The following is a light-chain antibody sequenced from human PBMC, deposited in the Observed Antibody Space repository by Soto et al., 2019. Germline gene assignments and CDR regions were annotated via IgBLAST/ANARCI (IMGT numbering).Light chain of an antibody. J-gene: IGKJ1*01. CDR3: QQYYSTPWT. CDR1: QSVLYISNNKNY. CDR2: WAS. V-gene: IGKV4-1*01. Sequence: DIVMTQSPDSLAVSLGERATINCKSSQSVLYISNNKNYLAWYQQKPGQPPKLLIYWASTRESGVPHRFSGSESGTDFTLTISSLQAEDVAVYYCQQYYSTPWTFGQGTKVVIK.